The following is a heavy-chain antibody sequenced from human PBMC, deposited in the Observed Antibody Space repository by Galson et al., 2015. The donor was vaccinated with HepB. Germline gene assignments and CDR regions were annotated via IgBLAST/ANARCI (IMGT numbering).Heavy chain of an antibody. J-gene: IGHJ4*02. Sequence: SETLSLTCTVSGGSISSYYWSWIRQPPGKGLEWIGYIYYSGSTNYNPSLKSRVTISVDTSKNQFSLKLSSVTAADTAVYYCARDHGGGGYFDYWGQGTLVTVSS. CDR3: ARDHGGGGYFDY. V-gene: IGHV4-59*01. CDR2: IYYSGST. D-gene: IGHD2-21*01. CDR1: GGSISSYY.